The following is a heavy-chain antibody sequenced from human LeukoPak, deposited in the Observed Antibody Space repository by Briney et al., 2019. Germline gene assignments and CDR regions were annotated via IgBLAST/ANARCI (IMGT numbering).Heavy chain of an antibody. Sequence: GGSLRLSCAASGFTFSDYAMSWVRQAPGKGLEWVSAISGSGGSTYYADSVKGRFTISRDNSKNTLYLQMNGLRAEDTAVYYCAKDQRRVLEPNYYYYGMDVWGQGTTVTVSS. CDR1: GFTFSDYA. CDR2: ISGSGGST. D-gene: IGHD3-10*02. J-gene: IGHJ6*02. V-gene: IGHV3-23*01. CDR3: AKDQRRVLEPNYYYYGMDV.